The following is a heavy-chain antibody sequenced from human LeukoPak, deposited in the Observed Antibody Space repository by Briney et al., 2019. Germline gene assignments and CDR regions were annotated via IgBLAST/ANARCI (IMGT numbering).Heavy chain of an antibody. CDR1: GGSISSYY. V-gene: IGHV4-59*01. D-gene: IGHD1-26*01. CDR3: ARAPSGSYPYYYYYMDV. Sequence: SGTLSLTCTVSGGSISSYYWSWIRQSPGKGLEWIGYIYYSGSTNYNPYLKSRVTISVDTSKNQFSLKLSSVTAADTAVYYCARAPSGSYPYYYYYMDVWGKGTTVTVSS. J-gene: IGHJ6*03. CDR2: IYYSGST.